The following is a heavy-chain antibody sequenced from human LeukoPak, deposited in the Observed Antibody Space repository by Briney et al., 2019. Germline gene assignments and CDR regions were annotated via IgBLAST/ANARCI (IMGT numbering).Heavy chain of an antibody. D-gene: IGHD5-24*01. CDR2: INPKTGGT. V-gene: IGHV1-2*06. CDR3: ARVGDGLNDGFDI. J-gene: IGHJ3*02. Sequence: ASVKVSCKXSGYIFTGDYMNWVRQVPGQGLEWMGRINPKTGGTNYAQNFQGRVTMTRDTSISTTYMELSRLRPDDTAVYYCARVGDGLNDGFDIWGQGTMVTVSS. CDR1: GYIFTGDY.